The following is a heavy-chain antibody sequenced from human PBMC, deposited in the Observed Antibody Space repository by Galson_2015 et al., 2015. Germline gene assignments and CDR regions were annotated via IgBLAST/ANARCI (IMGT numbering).Heavy chain of an antibody. CDR1: GFTFSSYW. Sequence: SLRLSCAASGFTFSSYWMSWVRQAPGKGLEWVANIKQDGSEKYYVDSVKGRFTISRDNAKNSLYLQMNSLRAEDTVVYYCARDSSSWLPPRDAFDIWGQGTMVTVSS. D-gene: IGHD6-13*01. CDR2: IKQDGSEK. V-gene: IGHV3-7*01. J-gene: IGHJ3*02. CDR3: ARDSSSWLPPRDAFDI.